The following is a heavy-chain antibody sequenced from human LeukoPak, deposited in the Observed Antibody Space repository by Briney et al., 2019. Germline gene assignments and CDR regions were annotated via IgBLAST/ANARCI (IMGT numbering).Heavy chain of an antibody. Sequence: SETLPLTCSVSGGSISSDYWSWIRQPPGKGLEWIGYVYNGGSTKYNSSLKSRVTISADTSNNQFSLKLSSVTAADTAVYYCARTSTVSWFGEPLGAFDIWGQGTMVTVSS. D-gene: IGHD3-10*01. CDR1: GGSISSDY. J-gene: IGHJ3*02. CDR2: VYNGGST. CDR3: ARTSTVSWFGEPLGAFDI. V-gene: IGHV4-59*08.